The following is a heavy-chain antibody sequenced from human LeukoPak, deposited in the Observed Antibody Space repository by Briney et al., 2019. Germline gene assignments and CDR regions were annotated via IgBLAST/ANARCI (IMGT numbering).Heavy chain of an antibody. D-gene: IGHD4-17*01. CDR1: DDSFSSHY. V-gene: IGHV4-59*11. CDR2: ISYIGTT. J-gene: IGHJ3*02. CDR3: ARDLVTVTKGFDI. Sequence: TSETLSLTCAVSDDSFSSHYWTWIRQPPGKGLEWIGYISYIGTTNYNPSLKSRVTISIDTSKNQFSLKLSSVTAADTAVYYCARDLVTVTKGFDIWGQGTMVSVSS.